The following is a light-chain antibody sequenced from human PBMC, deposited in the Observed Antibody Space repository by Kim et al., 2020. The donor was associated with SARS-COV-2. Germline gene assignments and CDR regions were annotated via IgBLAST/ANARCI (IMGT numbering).Light chain of an antibody. J-gene: IGKJ2*01. CDR2: KIS. CDR1: QSLLHSDGNTY. V-gene: IGKV2-24*01. Sequence: DIVLTQTPLSSAVTLGQPASISCRSSQSLLHSDGNTYLSWFQQRPGQPPRLLIYKISNLFSGVPDRFSGSGAGTDFTLTISRVEAEDVGTYYCMQATQCPHTFRQETKLE. CDR3: MQATQCPHT.